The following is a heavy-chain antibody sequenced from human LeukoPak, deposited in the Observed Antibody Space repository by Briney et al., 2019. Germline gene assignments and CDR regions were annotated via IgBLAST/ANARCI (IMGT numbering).Heavy chain of an antibody. CDR2: MNPQSGNT. D-gene: IGHD4-11*01. J-gene: IGHJ6*03. Sequence: GASVKVSCKASGYMFTNYDINWVRQATGQGLELMGWMNPQSGNTGYAQKFRGRVTITRDTSITTAYMELSSLRSEDTAVYYCARGPNYSNFGSTYYYYMDVRGKGTTVTVSS. CDR1: GYMFTNYD. CDR3: ARGPNYSNFGSTYYYYMDV. V-gene: IGHV1-8*03.